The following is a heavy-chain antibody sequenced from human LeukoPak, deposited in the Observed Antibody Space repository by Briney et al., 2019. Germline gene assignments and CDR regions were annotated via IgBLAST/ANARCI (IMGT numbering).Heavy chain of an antibody. D-gene: IGHD3-10*01. CDR1: GGSISSSSYY. CDR3: AKHVKYGSGSLWNWFDP. J-gene: IGHJ5*02. Sequence: SETLSLTCTVSGGSISSSSYYWGWIRQPPGKGLEWIGYIYYSGSTNYNPSLKSRVTISVDTSKNQFSLKLSSVTAADTAVYYCAKHVKYGSGSLWNWFDPWGQGTLVTVSS. V-gene: IGHV4-61*05. CDR2: IYYSGST.